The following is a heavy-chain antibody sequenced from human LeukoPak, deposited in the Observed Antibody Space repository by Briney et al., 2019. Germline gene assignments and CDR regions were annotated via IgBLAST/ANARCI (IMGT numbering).Heavy chain of an antibody. V-gene: IGHV1-2*02. Sequence: ASVKVSCKASGYTFIGYYMHWVRQAPGQGLEWMGWINPNSGGTNYAQKFQGRVTMTRDTSISTAYMDLSRLRSDDTAVYYCARGFTEFYYDSSGYYNYWCQGTLVTVSS. CDR3: ARGFTEFYYDSSGYYNY. CDR2: INPNSGGT. CDR1: GYTFIGYY. D-gene: IGHD3-22*01. J-gene: IGHJ4*02.